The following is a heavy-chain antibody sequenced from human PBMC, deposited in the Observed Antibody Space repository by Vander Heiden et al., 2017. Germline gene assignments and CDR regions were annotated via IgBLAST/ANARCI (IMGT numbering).Heavy chain of an antibody. J-gene: IGHJ4*02. D-gene: IGHD5-18*01. CDR3: ATSWVVTGYFDY. CDR2: FDPEDGET. V-gene: IGHV1-24*01. CDR1: GYTLPGLS. Sequence: QVQLVQSGAELKEPGASVKDSCKVSGYTLPGLSMHWVGQAPGKGLEWMGGFDPEDGETIYAQKFQGRVTMTEDTSTDTAYMELSSLRAEDTAVYYCATSWVVTGYFDYWGQGTLVTVSS.